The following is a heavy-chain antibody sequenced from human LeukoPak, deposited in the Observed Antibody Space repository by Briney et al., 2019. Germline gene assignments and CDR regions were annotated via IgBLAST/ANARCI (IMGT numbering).Heavy chain of an antibody. CDR1: GFTFSSYW. J-gene: IGHJ4*02. V-gene: IGHV3-7*01. Sequence: PGGSLRLSCAASGFTFSSYWMSWVRQAPGKGLEWVANIKQDGSEKYYVDSVKGRFTISRDNAKNSLYLQMNSLRAEDTAVYYCANAKYYYDSSGYYYVEYFDYWGQGTLVTVSS. D-gene: IGHD3-22*01. CDR3: ANAKYYYDSSGYYYVEYFDY. CDR2: IKQDGSEK.